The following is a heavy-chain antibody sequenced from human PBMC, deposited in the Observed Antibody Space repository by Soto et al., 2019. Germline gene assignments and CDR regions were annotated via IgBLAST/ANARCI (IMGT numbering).Heavy chain of an antibody. CDR1: GGFISTYY. J-gene: IGHJ4*02. V-gene: IGHV4-59*01. CDR3: ARYSSTTSAFDY. Sequence: QVQLQESGPGLVKPSGTLSLTCTVSGGFISTYYWSWIRQPPGKGLEWIGYIYYTGSTSDNPSLKSRVTISVDTSKNQFSLRLSSVTAADTAVYYCARYSSTTSAFDYWGQGTLVIVSS. CDR2: IYYTGST. D-gene: IGHD6-19*01.